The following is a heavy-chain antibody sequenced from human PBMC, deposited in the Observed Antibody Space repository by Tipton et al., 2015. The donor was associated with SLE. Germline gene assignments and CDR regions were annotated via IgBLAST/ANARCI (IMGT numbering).Heavy chain of an antibody. CDR2: IFYSGST. D-gene: IGHD4-17*01. V-gene: IGHV4-59*08. CDR3: ASLDYGDHFDY. Sequence: TLSLTCTVSGGSISSYYWNWIRQPPGKGLEWIGYIFYSGSTNYNSSLKSRVTISVDTSKNQFSLKLISVTAADTAMYYCASLDYGDHFDYWGQGTPVTVSS. CDR1: GGSISSYY. J-gene: IGHJ4*02.